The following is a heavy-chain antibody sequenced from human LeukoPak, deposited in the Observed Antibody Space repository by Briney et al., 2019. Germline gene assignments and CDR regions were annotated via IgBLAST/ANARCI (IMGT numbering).Heavy chain of an antibody. CDR3: ARGGPPKGYMDV. CDR2: IYYSGST. J-gene: IGHJ6*03. CDR1: GGSISSGGYY. Sequence: SETLSLTCTVSGGSISSGGYYWSWIRQHPGKGLEWIGYIYYSGSTNYNPSLKSRVTISVDTSKNQFSLKLSSVTAADTAVYYCARGGPPKGYMDVWGKGTTVTVSS. V-gene: IGHV4-61*08.